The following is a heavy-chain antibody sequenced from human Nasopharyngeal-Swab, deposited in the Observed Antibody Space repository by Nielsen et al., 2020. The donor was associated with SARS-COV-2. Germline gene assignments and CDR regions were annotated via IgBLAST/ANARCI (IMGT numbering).Heavy chain of an antibody. CDR2: IKPDGSEK. CDR1: GFTFSSYG. Sequence: GGSLRLSCAASGFTFSSYGMHWVRQAPGKGLEWVANIKPDGSEKYYLDSAKGRLTISRDNVKKSLYLQMNSLRAEDTAVYYCTREGGDTALDHWGQGTLVTVSS. D-gene: IGHD3-16*01. V-gene: IGHV3-7*01. CDR3: TREGGDTALDH. J-gene: IGHJ4*02.